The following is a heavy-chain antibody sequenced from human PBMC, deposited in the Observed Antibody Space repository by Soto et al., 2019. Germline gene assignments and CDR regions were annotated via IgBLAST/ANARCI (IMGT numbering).Heavy chain of an antibody. CDR2: TYYRSKWYN. J-gene: IGHJ5*02. CDR1: GDSASSNSAA. V-gene: IGHV6-1*01. CDR3: ARTPGGFFVGGSGTFDP. D-gene: IGHD3-10*01. Sequence: PSQTLSLTCAISGDSASSNSAAWNWIRQSPSRGLEWLGRTYYRSKWYNDYAVSVKSRITINPDTSKNQFSLQLNSVTPEDTAVYYCARTPGGFFVGGSGTFDPWGQGTLVTVSS.